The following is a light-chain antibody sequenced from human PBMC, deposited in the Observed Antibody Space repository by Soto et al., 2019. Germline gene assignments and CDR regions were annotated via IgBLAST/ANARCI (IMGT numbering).Light chain of an antibody. J-gene: IGKJ1*01. CDR3: QQYYGTPVT. V-gene: IGKV4-1*01. CDR2: WAS. Sequence: IVMTQSPDSLSVSLGERATINCKSSQTVFYSSNNKNYLAWYQQKPGQPPKLLIYWASARDSGVPDRFSGSGSGTDFTLTISSLQAEDVAIYYYQQYYGTPVTFGQGTKVEIK. CDR1: QTVFYSSNNKNY.